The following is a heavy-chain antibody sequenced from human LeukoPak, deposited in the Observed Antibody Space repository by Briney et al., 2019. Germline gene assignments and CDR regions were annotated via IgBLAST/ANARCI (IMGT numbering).Heavy chain of an antibody. CDR1: GGSISSSSYY. CDR2: IYYSGST. Sequence: PSETLSLTCTVSGGSISSSSYYWGWIRQPPGKGLEWIGSIYYSGSTYYNPSLKSRVTISVYTSKNQFSLKLSSVTAADTAVYYCARQWFGESYFDYWGQGTPVTVSS. V-gene: IGHV4-39*01. J-gene: IGHJ4*02. CDR3: ARQWFGESYFDY. D-gene: IGHD3-10*01.